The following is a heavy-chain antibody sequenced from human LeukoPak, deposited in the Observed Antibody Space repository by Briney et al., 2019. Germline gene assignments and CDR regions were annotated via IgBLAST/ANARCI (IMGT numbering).Heavy chain of an antibody. CDR1: GGSISSYY. CDR3: ARVGSPGFLDY. CDR2: IYYSGST. J-gene: IGHJ4*02. V-gene: IGHV4-59*01. D-gene: IGHD1-26*01. Sequence: SETPSLTCTVSGGSISSYYWSWIRQPPGKGLEWIGYIYYSGSTNYNPSLKSRVTISVDTSKNQFSLKLSSVTAADTAVYYCARVGSPGFLDYWGQGTLVTVSS.